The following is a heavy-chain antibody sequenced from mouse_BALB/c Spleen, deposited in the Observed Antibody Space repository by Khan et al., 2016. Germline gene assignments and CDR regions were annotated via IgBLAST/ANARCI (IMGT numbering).Heavy chain of an antibody. CDR1: GFTFNTFA. CDR2: IRSKSNNYAT. V-gene: IGHV10-3*03. J-gene: IGHJ3*01. CDR3: VRESYDGYFSWFAD. Sequence: EVQLVESGGRLVQPKGSLKLSCAASGFTFNTFAMHWVCQAPGKGLEWVARIRSKSNNYATYYADSVKDRFTISRDDSQYMLYLQMNNLKTEDTAMYYCVRESYDGYFSWFADWGQGTLVTVSA. D-gene: IGHD2-3*01.